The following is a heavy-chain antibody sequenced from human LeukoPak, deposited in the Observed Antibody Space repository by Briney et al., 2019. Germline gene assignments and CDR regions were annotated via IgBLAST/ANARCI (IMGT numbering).Heavy chain of an antibody. CDR2: IDRSGDDT. CDR1: GFTFSRHA. CDR3: AKGGDELDY. D-gene: IGHD7-27*01. Sequence: GGSLRLSCAASGFTFSRHAMSWVRQAPGRGLEWVSSIDRSGDDTYYRDSVKGRFTISRDNSKSTLYLQMYSLRAEDTAIYYCAKGGDELDYWGQRTLVTVSS. J-gene: IGHJ4*02. V-gene: IGHV3-23*01.